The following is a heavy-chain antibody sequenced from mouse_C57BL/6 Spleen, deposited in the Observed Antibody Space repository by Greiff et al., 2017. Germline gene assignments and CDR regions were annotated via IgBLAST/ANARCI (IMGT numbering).Heavy chain of an antibody. CDR2: ISYDGSN. D-gene: IGHD1-1*01. J-gene: IGHJ1*03. CDR1: GYSITSGYY. Sequence: VQLKESGPSLVKPSQSLSLTCSVTGYSITSGYYWNWIRQFPGNKLEWMGYISYDGSNNYNPSLKNRISITRDTSKNQFFLKLNSVTTEDTATYYCARIYYYGGYFDVWGTGTTVTVSS. CDR3: ARIYYYGGYFDV. V-gene: IGHV3-6*01.